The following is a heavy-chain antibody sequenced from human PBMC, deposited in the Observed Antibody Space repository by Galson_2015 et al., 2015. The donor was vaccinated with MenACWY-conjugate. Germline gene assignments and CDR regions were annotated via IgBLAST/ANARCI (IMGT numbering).Heavy chain of an antibody. CDR2: ISGVIGTT. Sequence: SLRLSCAASGFTFSTYAISWVRRAPGKGLEWVSTISGVIGTTYQADSVKGRFTISRDDSKNTLYLQMNNLRAEDTALYICAKADKQTCYGATCYYFDSWGQGILVTVSS. V-gene: IGHV3-23*01. CDR3: AKADKQTCYGATCYYFDS. J-gene: IGHJ4*02. CDR1: GFTFSTYA. D-gene: IGHD4/OR15-4a*01.